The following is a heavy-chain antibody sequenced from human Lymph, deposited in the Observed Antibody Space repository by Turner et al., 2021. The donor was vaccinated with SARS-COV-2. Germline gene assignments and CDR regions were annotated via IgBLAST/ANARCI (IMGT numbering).Heavy chain of an antibody. CDR1: GYPLTELS. J-gene: IGHJ6*02. D-gene: IGHD6-19*01. CDR2: FDPEDGKT. V-gene: IGHV1-24*01. CDR3: ATDRSSGWPHYYYYTMDV. Sequence: VQLVPSGAVVTKPGASVKVPRKVFGYPLTELSMHWVRQAPGKGLEWMGGFDPEDGKTIYAQKVQGRVTMTEDTSTDTAYMELSSLRSEDTAVYYCATDRSSGWPHYYYYTMDVWGQGTTVTVSS.